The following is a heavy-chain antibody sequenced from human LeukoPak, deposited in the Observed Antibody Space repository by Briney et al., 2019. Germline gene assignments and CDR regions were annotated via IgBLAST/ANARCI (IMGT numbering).Heavy chain of an antibody. D-gene: IGHD6-13*01. V-gene: IGHV3-21*01. CDR3: ARASIAAAGLNWFDP. CDR2: ISSSSSYI. J-gene: IGHJ5*02. Sequence: GGSLRLSCAASGFTFSNYAMSWVRQAPGKGLEWVSSISSSSSYIYYADSVKGRFTISRDNAKNSLYLQMNSLRAEDTAVYYCARASIAAAGLNWFDPWGQGTLVTVSS. CDR1: GFTFSNYA.